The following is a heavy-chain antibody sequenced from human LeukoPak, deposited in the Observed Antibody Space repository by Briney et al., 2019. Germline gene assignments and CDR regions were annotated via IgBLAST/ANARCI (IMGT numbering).Heavy chain of an antibody. V-gene: IGHV3-33*01. CDR3: ARVNRGDAFDI. D-gene: IGHD3-16*02. J-gene: IGHJ3*02. Sequence: GGSLRLSCAASGFTFSSYGMHWVRQAPGKGLEWVAVIWYDGRNKFYADSLKGRFTISRDNSKNTLYLQMNSLRAEDTAVYYCARVNRGDAFDIWGQGTLVTVSS. CDR2: IWYDGRNK. CDR1: GFTFSSYG.